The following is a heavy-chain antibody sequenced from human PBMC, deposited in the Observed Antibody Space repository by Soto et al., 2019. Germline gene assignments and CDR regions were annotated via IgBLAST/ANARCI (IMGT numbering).Heavy chain of an antibody. J-gene: IGHJ4*02. CDR3: TTGTGGYDFWSGYTDTDY. V-gene: IGHV3-15*01. CDR2: IKSKTDGGTT. Sequence: EVQLVESGGGLVKPGGSLRLSCAASGFTFSNAWMSWVRQAPGKGLEWAGRIKSKTDGGTTDYAAPVKGRFTISRDDLKNTVYLQMNSLKTEDTAVYYCTTGTGGYDFWSGYTDTDYWGQGTLVTVSS. D-gene: IGHD3-3*01. CDR1: GFTFSNAW.